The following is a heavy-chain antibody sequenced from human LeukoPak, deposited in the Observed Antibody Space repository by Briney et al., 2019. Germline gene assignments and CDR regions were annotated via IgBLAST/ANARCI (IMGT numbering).Heavy chain of an antibody. D-gene: IGHD6-13*01. J-gene: IGHJ4*02. Sequence: HSGGSLRLSCAASGFTFSSYWMSWVRQAPGKGLEWVANIKQDGSEKYYVDSVKGRFTISRDNAKNSLYLQMNSLRAEDTAVYYCAKEGGLRSSWSFDFWGQGILVIVSS. CDR3: AKEGGLRSSWSFDF. CDR2: IKQDGSEK. CDR1: GFTFSSYW. V-gene: IGHV3-7*01.